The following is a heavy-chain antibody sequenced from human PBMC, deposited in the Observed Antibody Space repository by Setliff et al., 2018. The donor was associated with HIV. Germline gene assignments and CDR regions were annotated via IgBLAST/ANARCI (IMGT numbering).Heavy chain of an antibody. V-gene: IGHV3-49*04. CDR3: TRDFRYYDGSGYYFYSDAFDI. J-gene: IGHJ3*02. CDR2: IRSKPYGGTT. D-gene: IGHD3-22*01. CDR1: GFTFRSYA. Sequence: GGSLRLSCAASGFTFRSYAMKWVRQAPGKGLEWVGVIRSKPYGGTTEYAASVKGRFTISRDDSRSVAYLQMSSLKIEDTAVYYCTRDFRYYDGSGYYFYSDAFDIWGQGTMVTVS.